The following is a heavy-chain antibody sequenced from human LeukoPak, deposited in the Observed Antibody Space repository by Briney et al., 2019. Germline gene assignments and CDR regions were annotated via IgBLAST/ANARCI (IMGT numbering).Heavy chain of an antibody. CDR3: ARFVDACSGGSRYSDY. Sequence: ESLKISCKGSGYSFTSYWIGWVRQMPGKGLEWMGIIYPGDSDTRYSPSFQGQVTISADKSINTAYLQWNSLKASDTAMYYCARFVDACSGGSRYSDYWGQGTLVTVSS. D-gene: IGHD2-15*01. CDR1: GYSFTSYW. J-gene: IGHJ4*02. V-gene: IGHV5-51*01. CDR2: IYPGDSDT.